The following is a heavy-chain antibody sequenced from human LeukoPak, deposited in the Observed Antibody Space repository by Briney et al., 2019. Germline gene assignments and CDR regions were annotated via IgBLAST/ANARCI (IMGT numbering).Heavy chain of an antibody. Sequence: SSETLSLTCTVSGGSLNNYYWGWIRQPPGKGLEWIGSIYYSGSTYYNPSLKSRVTISVDTSKNQFSLKLSSVTAADTAVYYCARVLYDSSSWFDPWGQGTLVTVSS. CDR2: IYYSGST. V-gene: IGHV4-39*07. CDR1: GGSLNNYY. CDR3: ARVLYDSSSWFDP. J-gene: IGHJ5*02. D-gene: IGHD5/OR15-5a*01.